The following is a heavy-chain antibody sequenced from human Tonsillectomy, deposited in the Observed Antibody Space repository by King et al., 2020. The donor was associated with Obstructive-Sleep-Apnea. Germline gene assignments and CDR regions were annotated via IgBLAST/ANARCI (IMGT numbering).Heavy chain of an antibody. V-gene: IGHV3-30-3*01. CDR3: VRDGGTSWYRNYFFGMDV. D-gene: IGHD2-2*02. Sequence: VQLVESGGGVVQPGRSLRLSCAGSGFIFHSYAMYWVRQAPGKGLEWMAVISYDGSNKYYSDSVKGRFTISRDNSKNTLYLQMNSLRLEDTAVYYCVRDGGTSWYRNYFFGMDVWGQGTGVTVSS. J-gene: IGHJ6*02. CDR1: GFIFHSYA. CDR2: ISYDGSNK.